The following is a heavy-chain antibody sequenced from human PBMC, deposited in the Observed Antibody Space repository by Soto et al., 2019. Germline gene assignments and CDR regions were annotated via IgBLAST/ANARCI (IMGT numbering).Heavy chain of an antibody. CDR2: IYYSGST. D-gene: IGHD3-22*01. J-gene: IGHJ3*02. V-gene: IGHV4-31*03. Sequence: SSESLSLTCTLSGGSISSDGYYWSWIRQHQGQGLEWIGYIYYSGSTYYNPSLKSRVTISVDTSKNQFSLKLSSVTAADTAVYYCARAEDSSGYFPDAFDIWGQGTMVTVSS. CDR1: GGSISSDGYY. CDR3: ARAEDSSGYFPDAFDI.